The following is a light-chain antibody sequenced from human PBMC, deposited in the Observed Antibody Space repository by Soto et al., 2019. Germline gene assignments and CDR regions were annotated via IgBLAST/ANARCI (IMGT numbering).Light chain of an antibody. Sequence: QSVLTQPASVSGSPGQSITISCTRSSSDVGGYNYVSWYQQHPGKAPKLMIYDVSNRPSGVSNRFSGSKSGNTASLTISGLQAEDEAVFYCSSYTIRSTFVFGSGTQLTVL. V-gene: IGLV2-14*01. CDR2: DVS. CDR3: SSYTIRSTFV. CDR1: SSDVGGYNY. J-gene: IGLJ1*01.